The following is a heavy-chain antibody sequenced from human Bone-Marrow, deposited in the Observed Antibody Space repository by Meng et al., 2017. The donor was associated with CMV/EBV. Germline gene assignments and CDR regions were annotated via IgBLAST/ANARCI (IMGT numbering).Heavy chain of an antibody. CDR1: GFTFEDYG. D-gene: IGHD3-22*01. J-gene: IGHJ4*02. Sequence: GEYLKISCAASGFTFEDYGMIWVRQAPGKGLEWVSGINWNGGSTAYADSLKGRFTISRDNAKKSLYLEMNSLRAEDTALYYCARATLPHYFDSSGYYVAFDYWGQGTLVTVSS. CDR2: INWNGGST. V-gene: IGHV3-20*04. CDR3: ARATLPHYFDSSGYYVAFDY.